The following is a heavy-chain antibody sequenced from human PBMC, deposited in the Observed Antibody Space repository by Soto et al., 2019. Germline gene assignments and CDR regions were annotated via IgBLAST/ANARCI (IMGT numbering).Heavy chain of an antibody. V-gene: IGHV4-31*03. Sequence: SDTLSLTCTVSGDSISRGGYYLSWIRQHPGKGLEWIGYIYYSGSTYYNPSLKSRVTISVDTSKNQFSLKLSSVTAADTAVYYCARLWFGEYYYYGMDVWGQGTTVTVSS. CDR3: ARLWFGEYYYYGMDV. CDR2: IYYSGST. CDR1: GDSISRGGYY. J-gene: IGHJ6*02. D-gene: IGHD3-10*01.